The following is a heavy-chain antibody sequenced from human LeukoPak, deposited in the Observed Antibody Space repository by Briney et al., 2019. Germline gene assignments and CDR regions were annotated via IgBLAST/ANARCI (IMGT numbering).Heavy chain of an antibody. D-gene: IGHD6-19*01. CDR2: ISAYNGNT. CDR1: GYTFTSYG. CDR3: AGEIFGYSSGPTYGMDV. J-gene: IGHJ6*02. V-gene: IGHV1-18*01. Sequence: ASVKVSCKASGYTFTSYGISWVRQAPGQELEWMGWISAYNGNTNYAQKLQGRVTMTTDTSTSTAYMELRSLRSDDTAVYYCAGEIFGYSSGPTYGMDVWGQGTTVTVSS.